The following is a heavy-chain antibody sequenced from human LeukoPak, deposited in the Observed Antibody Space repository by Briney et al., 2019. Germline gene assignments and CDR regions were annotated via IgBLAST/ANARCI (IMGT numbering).Heavy chain of an antibody. D-gene: IGHD3-22*01. CDR1: GGSFSGYY. J-gene: IGHJ4*02. Sequence: PSETLSLTCAVYGGSFSGYYWSWIRQPPGKGLEWIGEINHSGSTNYNPSLKSRVTISVGTSKNQFSLKLSSVTAADTAVYYCARVRGYYDSSGYRFDYWGQGTLVTVSS. CDR3: ARVRGYYDSSGYRFDY. CDR2: INHSGST. V-gene: IGHV4-34*01.